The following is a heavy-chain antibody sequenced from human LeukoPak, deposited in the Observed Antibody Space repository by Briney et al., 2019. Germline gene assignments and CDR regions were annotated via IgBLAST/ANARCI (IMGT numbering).Heavy chain of an antibody. D-gene: IGHD3-9*01. Sequence: SETLSLTCTASGYSISSGYYWGWIRQPPGKGLEWIGSIYHSGSTYYNPSLKSRVTISVDTSKNQFSLKLSSVTAADTAVYYCARDYGYDILTGYYLGLYYYYYMDVWGKGTTVTVSS. V-gene: IGHV4-38-2*02. CDR1: GYSISSGYY. J-gene: IGHJ6*03. CDR2: IYHSGST. CDR3: ARDYGYDILTGYYLGLYYYYYMDV.